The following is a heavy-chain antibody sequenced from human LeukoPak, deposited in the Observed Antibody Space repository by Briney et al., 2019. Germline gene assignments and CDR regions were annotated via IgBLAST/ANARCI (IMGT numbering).Heavy chain of an antibody. CDR3: ARAYRNYGGNDYYYYMDV. Sequence: ASVKVSCKASGYTFTGYYMYWVRQAPGQGLEWMGWIIPNSGGTNYAQKFQGRVTMTRDTSISTAYMELSRLRSDDTAVYYCARAYRNYGGNDYYYYMDVWGKGTTVTVSS. J-gene: IGHJ6*03. V-gene: IGHV1-2*02. D-gene: IGHD4-23*01. CDR2: IIPNSGGT. CDR1: GYTFTGYY.